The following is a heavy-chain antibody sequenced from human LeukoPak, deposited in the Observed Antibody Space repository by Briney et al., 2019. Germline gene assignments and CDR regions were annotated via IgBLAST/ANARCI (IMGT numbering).Heavy chain of an antibody. CDR3: AKGTVGAKY. V-gene: IGHV3-48*04. J-gene: IGHJ4*02. CDR2: IRSGATTT. CDR1: GFTLTSDS. D-gene: IGHD1-26*01. Sequence: GGSLRLSCAASGFTLTSDSMIWVRQAPGKGLEWISYIRSGATTTYYADSVKGRFTISRDNAGNSLYLQINSLRVDDTAVYYCAKGTVGAKYWGQGTLVIVSS.